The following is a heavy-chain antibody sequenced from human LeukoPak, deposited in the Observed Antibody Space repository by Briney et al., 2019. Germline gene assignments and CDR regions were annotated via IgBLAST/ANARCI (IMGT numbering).Heavy chain of an antibody. CDR2: ISSSSSTI. D-gene: IGHD6-19*01. Sequence: GGSLRLSCAASGFTFSSYSMNWVRQAPGKGLEWVSYISSSSSTIYYADSVKGRFTISRDNAKNSLYLQMNSLRAEDTAVYYCARDRGSGWYSAAFDIWGQGTMVTVSS. CDR1: GFTFSSYS. J-gene: IGHJ3*02. V-gene: IGHV3-48*01. CDR3: ARDRGSGWYSAAFDI.